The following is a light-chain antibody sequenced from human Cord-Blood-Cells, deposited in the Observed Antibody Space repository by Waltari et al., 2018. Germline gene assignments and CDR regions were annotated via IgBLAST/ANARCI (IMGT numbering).Light chain of an antibody. CDR3: SSYTSSSTWV. Sequence: QSAPTQPASVAGSPGQAITISCTGTSSDVGGYNYASLYQQHPGKAPKLMIYAVSKRPSGVSNRFSGSKSGNPASLTISGLQAEDEADYYCSSYTSSSTWVFGGGTKLTVL. CDR2: AVS. V-gene: IGLV2-14*01. J-gene: IGLJ3*02. CDR1: SSDVGGYNY.